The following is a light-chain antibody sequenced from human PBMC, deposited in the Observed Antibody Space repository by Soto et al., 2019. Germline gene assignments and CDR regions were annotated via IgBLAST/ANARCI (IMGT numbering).Light chain of an antibody. Sequence: QSALTQPASVSGSPGQSITISCTGTSSDVGGYNYVSWYQHHPGKAPQLMIYDVSNRPSGVSNRFSGSKSGNTASLTISGLQAEDEADYYCSSYTSTNTVIFGGGTKLTVL. CDR3: SSYTSTNTVI. CDR2: DVS. V-gene: IGLV2-14*03. CDR1: SSDVGGYNY. J-gene: IGLJ2*01.